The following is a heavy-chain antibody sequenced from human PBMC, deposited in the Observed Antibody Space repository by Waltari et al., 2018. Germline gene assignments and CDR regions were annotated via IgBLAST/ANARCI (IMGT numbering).Heavy chain of an antibody. CDR3: ARELYSYGYIVV. V-gene: IGHV3-7*01. D-gene: IGHD5-18*01. CDR2: INQDERYK. CDR1: GFRFVSSW. J-gene: IGHJ4*02. Sequence: EVQLVESGGDLVQPGGSLRLSCDASGFRFVSSWMTWVRQAPGKGLEWVANINQDERYKNYVDSVKGRFTVSRDNAKNSLYLQMNKLRVEDTGVYYCARELYSYGYIVVWGQGTRVTVSS.